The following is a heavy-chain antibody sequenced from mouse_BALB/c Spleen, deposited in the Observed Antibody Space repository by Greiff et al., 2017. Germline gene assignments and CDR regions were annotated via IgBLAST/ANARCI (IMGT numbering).Heavy chain of an antibody. J-gene: IGHJ2*01. Sequence: EVQLVESGGGLVKPGGSLKLSCAASGFTFSSYAMSWVRQTPEKRLEWVASISSGGSTYYPDSVKGRFTISRDNARNILYLQMSSLRSEDTAMYYCARGDYYGSSWGYFDYWGQGTTLTVSS. CDR2: ISSGGST. D-gene: IGHD1-1*01. CDR1: GFTFSSYA. V-gene: IGHV5-6-5*01. CDR3: ARGDYYGSSWGYFDY.